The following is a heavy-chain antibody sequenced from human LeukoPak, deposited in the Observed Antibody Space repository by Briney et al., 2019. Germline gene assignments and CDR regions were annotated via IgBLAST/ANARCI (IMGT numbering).Heavy chain of an antibody. CDR1: GFTFSSYG. CDR3: AKGAMITFGGYTYFDY. CDR2: ISYDGSNK. D-gene: IGHD3-16*01. V-gene: IGHV3-30*18. J-gene: IGHJ4*02. Sequence: GGSLRLSCAASGFTFSSYGMHWVRQAPGKGLEWVAVISYDGSNKYYADPVKGRFTISRDNSKNTLYLQMNSLRAEDTAVYYCAKGAMITFGGYTYFDYWGQGTLVTVSS.